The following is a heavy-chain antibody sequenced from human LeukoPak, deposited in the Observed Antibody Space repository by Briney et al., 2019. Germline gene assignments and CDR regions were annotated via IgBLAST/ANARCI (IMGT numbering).Heavy chain of an antibody. V-gene: IGHV4-39*07. CDR3: ARDRGRATGRFDY. D-gene: IGHD2-8*02. CDR1: GGSISSNYYY. J-gene: IGHJ4*02. CDR2: IYSYGSA. Sequence: SETLSLTCTVSGGSISSNYYYWGWIRQPPGMGLEWIGTIYSYGSAYYNPSLKSRVTTSVDTSKSQFSLKLSSVTAADTAVYYCARDRGRATGRFDYWGPGTLVTVSS.